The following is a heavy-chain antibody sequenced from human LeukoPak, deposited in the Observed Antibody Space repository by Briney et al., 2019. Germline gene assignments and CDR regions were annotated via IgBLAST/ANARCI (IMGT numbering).Heavy chain of an antibody. V-gene: IGHV3-30*02. J-gene: IGHJ6*03. Sequence: PGGSLRLSCAASGFTFSSYGMHWVRQAPGKGLEWVAFIRYDGSNKYYADSVKGRFTISRDNSKNTLYLQMNSLRAEDTAVYYCAKDLMVAARYYYYYMDVWGKGTTVTVSS. CDR2: IRYDGSNK. D-gene: IGHD6-6*01. CDR1: GFTFSSYG. CDR3: AKDLMVAARYYYYYMDV.